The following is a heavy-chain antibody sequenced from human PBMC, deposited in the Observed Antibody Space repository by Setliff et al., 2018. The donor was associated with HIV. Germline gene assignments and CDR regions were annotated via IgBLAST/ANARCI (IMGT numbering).Heavy chain of an antibody. CDR3: ARSSTPDTRAYYPDY. CDR2: IYRGGST. Sequence: SETLSLTCAVSGGSISSNNWWSWVRQPPGKGLEWIGEIYRGGSTNYNSSLKSRVTISVDKSKNQFSLKLTSVTAADTAVYYCARSSTPDTRAYYPDYWGQGTLVTVSS. V-gene: IGHV4-4*02. CDR1: GGSISSNNW. D-gene: IGHD3-22*01. J-gene: IGHJ4*02.